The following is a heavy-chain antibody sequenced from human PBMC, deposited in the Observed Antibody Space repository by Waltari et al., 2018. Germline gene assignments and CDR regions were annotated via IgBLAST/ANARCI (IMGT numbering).Heavy chain of an antibody. V-gene: IGHV4-61*09. CDR3: AGIGDYHDDY. J-gene: IGHJ4*02. D-gene: IGHD4-17*01. Sequence: QVQLQESGPGLVKPSPTLSLTCTVSGGSISSGSYYWSWIRQPAGKGLEWIGYIYTSGSTNYNPSLKSRVTISVDTSKNQFSLKLSSVTAADTAVYYCAGIGDYHDDYWGQGTLVTVSS. CDR1: GGSISSGSYY. CDR2: IYTSGST.